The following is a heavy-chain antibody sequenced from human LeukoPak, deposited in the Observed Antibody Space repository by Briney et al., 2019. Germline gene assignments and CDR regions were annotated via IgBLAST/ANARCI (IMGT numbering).Heavy chain of an antibody. J-gene: IGHJ4*02. Sequence: PGGSLRLSCAASGFTFSSYAMSWVRQAPGKGLEWVSAISGSGGSTYYADSVKGRFTISRDNSKNTLYLQMNSLRAEDTAVYYCAKDVPYYDSSGYLSHFDYWGQGTLVTVSS. CDR3: AKDVPYYDSSGYLSHFDY. D-gene: IGHD3-22*01. CDR1: GFTFSSYA. V-gene: IGHV3-23*01. CDR2: ISGSGGST.